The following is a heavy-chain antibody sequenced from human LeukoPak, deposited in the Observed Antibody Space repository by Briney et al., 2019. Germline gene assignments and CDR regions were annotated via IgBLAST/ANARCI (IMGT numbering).Heavy chain of an antibody. CDR3: AREGGSSWPFDY. J-gene: IGHJ4*02. Sequence: SETLSLTCTVSGGSISSSSYYWGWIRQPPGKGLEWIGYIYNSGSTNYNPSLKSRVTISVDTSKNQFSLKLSSVTAADTAVYYCAREGGSSWPFDYWGQGTLVTVSS. CDR2: IYNSGST. V-gene: IGHV4-61*01. CDR1: GGSISSSSYY. D-gene: IGHD6-13*01.